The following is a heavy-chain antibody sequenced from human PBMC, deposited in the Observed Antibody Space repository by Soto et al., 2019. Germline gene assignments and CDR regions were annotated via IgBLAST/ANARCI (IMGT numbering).Heavy chain of an antibody. V-gene: IGHV4-31*11. D-gene: IGHD2-8*01. CDR3: ARDIMGTNYYYGMDV. Sequence: PSETLSLTCAVSGGSITSAGYYWSWIRQHPGKGLEWIGYIYYTGNTYYSPSLESRVTISRDTSKNQFSLKLSSVTAADTAVYYCARDIMGTNYYYGMDVWGQGTTVTVSS. CDR1: GGSITSAGYY. CDR2: IYYTGNT. J-gene: IGHJ6*02.